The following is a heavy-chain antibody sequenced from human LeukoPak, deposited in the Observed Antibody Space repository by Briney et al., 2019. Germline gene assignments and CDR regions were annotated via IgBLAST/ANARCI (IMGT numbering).Heavy chain of an antibody. V-gene: IGHV5-51*01. D-gene: IGHD3-16*01. CDR3: ARQKGPRGYFDY. Sequence: GESLKISCKGSGYIFTTYWIGWVRQMPGKGLEWIGIIYPGDSDTRYSPSFQGQVTISADKSFTTAYLQWGSLKASDTAMYYCARQKGPRGYFDYWGQGTLVPVSS. J-gene: IGHJ4*02. CDR2: IYPGDSDT. CDR1: GYIFTTYW.